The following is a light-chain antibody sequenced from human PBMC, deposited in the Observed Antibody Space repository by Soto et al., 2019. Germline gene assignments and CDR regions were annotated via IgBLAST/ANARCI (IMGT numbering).Light chain of an antibody. CDR1: SSNIGSKT. V-gene: IGLV1-44*01. Sequence: QSVLTQPPSASGTPGQRVPISCSGSSSNIGSKTVNWYQQLPGTAPRLLIHSDNQRPSGVPDRFSGSRSGTSASLAISGLQSEDEADYYYASWDDSLNGWVFGGGTKLTVL. J-gene: IGLJ3*02. CDR3: ASWDDSLNGWV. CDR2: SDN.